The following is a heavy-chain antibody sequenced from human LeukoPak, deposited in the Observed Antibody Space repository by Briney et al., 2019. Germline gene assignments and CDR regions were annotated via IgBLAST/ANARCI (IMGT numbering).Heavy chain of an antibody. Sequence: GGFLRLSCAAAGFTFSSYCMAWVRQAPGKGLEWVANIKEGGSAKYYVDSVRGRFTISRDNAKNSLYLQMNSLRAEDTAVYYCARDLSPVVRASPMGYWGQGTLVTVSS. CDR2: IKEGGSAK. CDR3: ARDLSPVVRASPMGY. J-gene: IGHJ4*02. D-gene: IGHD3-10*01. CDR1: GFTFSSYC. V-gene: IGHV3-7*01.